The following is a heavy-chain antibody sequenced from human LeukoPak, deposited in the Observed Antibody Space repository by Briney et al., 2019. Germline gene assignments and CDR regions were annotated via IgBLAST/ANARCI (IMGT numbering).Heavy chain of an antibody. V-gene: IGHV3-7*03. Sequence: GGSLRLSCAASGLSFSNYAMHWVRQAPGKGLEWVANIKQDGSEKNYVDSVKGRFSISRDNAKNSLYLQMNSLRAEDTAVYYCARQWGSDYWGQGTLVTVSS. J-gene: IGHJ4*02. CDR2: IKQDGSEK. CDR1: GLSFSNYA. CDR3: ARQWGSDY. D-gene: IGHD3-16*01.